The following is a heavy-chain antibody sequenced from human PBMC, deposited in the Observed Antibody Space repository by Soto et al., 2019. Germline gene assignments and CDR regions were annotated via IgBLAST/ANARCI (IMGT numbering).Heavy chain of an antibody. D-gene: IGHD6-13*01. J-gene: IGHJ6*02. V-gene: IGHV4-59*01. Sequence: SETLSLTYTGSGGSISRDDWSLFRQPPGKGLEWIGYIYYSGSTNYNPSLKSRVTISVDTSKNQFSLKLSSVTAADTAVYYCAREIAADEYYYGMDVWGQGTTVT. CDR1: GGSISRDD. CDR3: AREIAADEYYYGMDV. CDR2: IYYSGST.